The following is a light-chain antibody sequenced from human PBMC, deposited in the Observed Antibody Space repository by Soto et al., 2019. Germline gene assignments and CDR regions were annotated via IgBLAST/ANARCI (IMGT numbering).Light chain of an antibody. V-gene: IGKV1-5*03. CDR2: KAS. J-gene: IGKJ1*01. CDR1: QSISSW. Sequence: DIQMTQSPSTLSASVGDSVTITCRASQSISSWLAWYQQKPGKAPRLLIYKASSLESGVPSRFSGSVSGTEFTLTISNLQPDDSATYYCQQYSNFWTFGQGTKVDIK. CDR3: QQYSNFWT.